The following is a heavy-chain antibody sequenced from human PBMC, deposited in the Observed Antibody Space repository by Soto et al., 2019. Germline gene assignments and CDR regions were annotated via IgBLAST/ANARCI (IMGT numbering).Heavy chain of an antibody. CDR1: GYTFTSYG. D-gene: IGHD2-15*01. J-gene: IGHJ3*02. V-gene: IGHV1-18*01. CDR3: ARGSTRWSTRPNDAFDI. CDR2: ISAYNGNT. Sequence: QVQLVQSGAEVKKPGASVKVSCKASGYTFTSYGISWVRQAPGQGLEWMGWISAYNGNTNYPQKLQGRVTMTTDTSTSTAYMELRSLRSDDTAVYYFARGSTRWSTRPNDAFDIWGQGTMVTVSS.